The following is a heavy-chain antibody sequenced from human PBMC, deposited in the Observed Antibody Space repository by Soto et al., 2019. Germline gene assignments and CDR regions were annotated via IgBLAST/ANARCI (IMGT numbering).Heavy chain of an antibody. V-gene: IGHV4-59*08. CDR3: AKRYYDSSGYFRFDF. CDR1: GGSISSYY. Sequence: PSETLSLTCTVSGGSISSYYWSWIRQPPGKGPVWIGYIYYSGITNYNPSLQSRVTISVDSSKNQVSLKLSSVTAADTAVYYCAKRYYDSSGYFRFDFWGRGTLVTVSS. J-gene: IGHJ4*02. D-gene: IGHD3-22*01. CDR2: IYYSGIT.